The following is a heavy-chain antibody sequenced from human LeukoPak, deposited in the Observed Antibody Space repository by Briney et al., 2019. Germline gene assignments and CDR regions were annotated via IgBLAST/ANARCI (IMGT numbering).Heavy chain of an antibody. J-gene: IGHJ4*02. Sequence: SETLSLTCTISGYSITSGYCWGWIRQPPGKGLEWIGSMYHSGSTYKNSFLESRVTLSVDTSKNQLSLKLRSVTAADTAVYYCARDPHLNYDDSAPYWDYWGRGTLVTVSS. CDR1: GYSITSGYC. CDR2: MYHSGST. V-gene: IGHV4-38-2*02. CDR3: ARDPHLNYDDSAPYWDY. D-gene: IGHD3-22*01.